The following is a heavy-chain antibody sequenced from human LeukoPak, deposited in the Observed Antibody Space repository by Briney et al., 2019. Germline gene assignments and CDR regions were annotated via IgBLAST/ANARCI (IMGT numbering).Heavy chain of an antibody. V-gene: IGHV1-2*02. CDR2: INPNSGGT. D-gene: IGHD5-18*01. CDR3: ARERREYSYGSFIGDY. Sequence: ASVKVSCNTFGYTFTGYYMHWVRQAPGQGLEWMGWINPNSGGTNYAQKFQGRVTMTRDTSISTAYMEVSRLRSNDTAVYYCARERREYSYGSFIGDYWGQGTLVTVSS. CDR1: GYTFTGYY. J-gene: IGHJ4*02.